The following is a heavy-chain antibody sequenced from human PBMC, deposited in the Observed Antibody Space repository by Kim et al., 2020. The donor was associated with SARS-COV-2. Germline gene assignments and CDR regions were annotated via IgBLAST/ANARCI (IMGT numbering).Heavy chain of an antibody. Sequence: GGSLRLSCAASGFTVSSNYMSWVRQAPGKGLEWVSVIYSGGITYYADSVKGRFTISRDNSKNTLYLQMNSLRAEDTAVYYCARGVDGSGSSDAFDIWGQGTMVTVSS. J-gene: IGHJ3*02. D-gene: IGHD3-10*01. CDR2: IYSGGIT. V-gene: IGHV3-53*01. CDR3: ARGVDGSGSSDAFDI. CDR1: GFTVSSNY.